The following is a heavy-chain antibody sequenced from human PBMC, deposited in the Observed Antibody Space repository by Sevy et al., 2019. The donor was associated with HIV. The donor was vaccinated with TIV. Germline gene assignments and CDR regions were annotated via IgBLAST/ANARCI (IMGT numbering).Heavy chain of an antibody. D-gene: IGHD4-4*01. CDR3: ARGSTVTTIDYYYGMDV. CDR1: GFTFSDYY. V-gene: IGHV3-11*01. J-gene: IGHJ6*02. CDR2: ISSSGSTI. Sequence: GGSLRLSCAASGFTFSDYYMSWIRQAPGKGLEWVSYISSSGSTIYYADSVKGRFTISRDNAKNSLCLQMNSLRAEDTAVYYCARGSTVTTIDYYYGMDVWGQGTTVTVSS.